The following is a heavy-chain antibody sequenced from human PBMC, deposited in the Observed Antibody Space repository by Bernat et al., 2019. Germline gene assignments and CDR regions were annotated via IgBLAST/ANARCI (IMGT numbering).Heavy chain of an antibody. Sequence: EVQLVPSGAEVKKPGESLKISCKGSGYSFTSYWIGWVRQMPGKGLEWMGIIYPGYSDTRYSPSFQGQVTISADKSISTAYLQWSSLNASDTAMYYCARHLEPINFRADYWGQGTLVTVSS. J-gene: IGHJ4*02. CDR2: IYPGYSDT. D-gene: IGHD1-1*01. V-gene: IGHV5-51*01. CDR3: ARHLEPINFRADY. CDR1: GYSFTSYW.